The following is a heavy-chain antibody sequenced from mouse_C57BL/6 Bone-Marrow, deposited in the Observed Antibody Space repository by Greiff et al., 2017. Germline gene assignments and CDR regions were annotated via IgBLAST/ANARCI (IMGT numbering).Heavy chain of an antibody. CDR1: GYTFTSYW. J-gene: IGHJ4*01. V-gene: IGHV1-55*01. D-gene: IGHD2-4*01. CDR2: IYPGSGST. CDR3: ARGYYDYVYYAMDY. Sequence: QVQLQQPGAELVKPGASVKMSCKASGYTFTSYWITWVKQRPGQGLEWIGDIYPGSGSTNYNEKFKSKATLTVDTSSSTAYMQLSSLTSEDSAVYYCARGYYDYVYYAMDYWGQGTSVTVSS.